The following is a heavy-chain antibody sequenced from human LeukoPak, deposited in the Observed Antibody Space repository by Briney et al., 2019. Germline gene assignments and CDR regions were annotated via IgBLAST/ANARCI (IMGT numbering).Heavy chain of an antibody. CDR1: GFTFGDFG. CDR2: LRCRLYGGAT. V-gene: IGHV3-49*03. Sequence: GGSLRLSCSSSGFTFGDFGMSWFRQAAAKGPAWVGFLRCRLYGGATEYAASVKGRFIISRYDSKSIAYLQMNSLETEDTAVYYCSRSRRVLCTGACYAFDYWGQGTLVTVSS. D-gene: IGHD2-8*02. CDR3: SRSRRVLCTGACYAFDY. J-gene: IGHJ4*02.